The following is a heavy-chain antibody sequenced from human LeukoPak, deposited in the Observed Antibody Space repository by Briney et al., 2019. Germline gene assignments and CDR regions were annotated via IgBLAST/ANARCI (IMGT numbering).Heavy chain of an antibody. CDR1: GGTFSSYA. D-gene: IGHD2-2*01. J-gene: IGHJ6*02. Sequence: ASVKVSCKASGGTFSSYAISWVRQAPGQGLEWMGGIIPIFGTANYAQKFQGRVTITADESTSTAYMELSSLRSEDTAVYYCARKSRVVVPAAMSGIGPERIHYYYYGMDVWGQGTTVTVSS. CDR3: ARKSRVVVPAAMSGIGPERIHYYYYGMDV. V-gene: IGHV1-69*13. CDR2: IIPIFGTA.